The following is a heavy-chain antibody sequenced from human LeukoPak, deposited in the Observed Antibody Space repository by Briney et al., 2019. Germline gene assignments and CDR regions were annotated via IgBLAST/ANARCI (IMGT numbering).Heavy chain of an antibody. D-gene: IGHD6-6*01. CDR2: ITSGTTYI. CDR1: GFTLSSYN. J-gene: IGHJ4*02. V-gene: IGHV3-21*01. CDR3: ARWPYSSSYYFDY. Sequence: GGSLRLSCVASGFTLSSYNMNWVRQSPEKGLEWVSSITSGTTYIYYADSVRGRFTLSRDNAKNSLYLQMNSLRAEDTAVYYCARWPYSSSYYFDYWGQGTLVTVSS.